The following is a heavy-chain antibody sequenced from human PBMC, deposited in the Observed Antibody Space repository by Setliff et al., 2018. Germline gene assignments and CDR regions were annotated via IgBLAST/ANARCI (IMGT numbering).Heavy chain of an antibody. CDR2: IYFGGSS. J-gene: IGHJ4*02. Sequence: SETLSLTCTVPGGSISDNGYFWGWVRQPPGKGLEWIGNIYFGGSSYQNPSLRSRIAVSVDTSKNQFSLRLNSVTAADTAVYFCARAAARAEYSDTSAYLPFDFWGLGTLVTVSS. CDR1: GGSISDNGYF. V-gene: IGHV4-39*07. D-gene: IGHD3-16*01. CDR3: ARAAARAEYSDTSAYLPFDF.